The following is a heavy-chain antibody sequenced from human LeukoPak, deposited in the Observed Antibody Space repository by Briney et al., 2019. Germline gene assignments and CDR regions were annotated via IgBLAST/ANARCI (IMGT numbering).Heavy chain of an antibody. CDR1: GDSISGCNHY. V-gene: IGHV4-39*01. J-gene: IGHJ4*02. D-gene: IGHD5-24*01. CDR3: ARHFPETGRDEQSFDY. Sequence: SETLSLTCTVSGDSISGCNHYWGWIRQPPGKGLEWIGSVCHSGPTYYNPSLTSRVTMSVDTSQNQFSLRLNFVTAADTAMYYGARHFPETGRDEQSFDYWGQGILVIVSS. CDR2: VCHSGPT.